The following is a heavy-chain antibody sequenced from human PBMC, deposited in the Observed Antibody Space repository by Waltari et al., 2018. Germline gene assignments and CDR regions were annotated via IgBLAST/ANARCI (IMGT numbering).Heavy chain of an antibody. CDR3: ARDRPEARYYYYYGMDV. CDR2: IYHSGRT. V-gene: IGHV4-38-2*02. J-gene: IGHJ6*02. D-gene: IGHD1-26*01. Sequence: QVQLQESGPGLVKPSETLSLTCAVSGYSISSGYYWGWIRPPPGKGLEWIGSIYHSGRTYYNPSLKSRVTISVDTSKNQFSLKLSSVTAADTAVYYCARDRPEARYYYYYGMDVWGQGTTVTVSS. CDR1: GYSISSGYY.